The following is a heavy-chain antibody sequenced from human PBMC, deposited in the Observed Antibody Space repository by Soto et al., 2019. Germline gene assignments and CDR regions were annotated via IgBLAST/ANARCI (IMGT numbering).Heavy chain of an antibody. J-gene: IGHJ6*02. CDR3: ARDLVAARRSTLRGFYGMDV. CDR1: GYTFTGYY. V-gene: IGHV1-2*04. D-gene: IGHD6-6*01. Sequence: ASVKVSCKASGYTFTGYYMHWVRQAPGQGLEWMGWVNPNSGGTSYAQKFQGWVTMTRDTSISTAYMELSRLRSDDTAVYYCARDLVAARRSTLRGFYGMDVWGQGXTVTVYS. CDR2: VNPNSGGT.